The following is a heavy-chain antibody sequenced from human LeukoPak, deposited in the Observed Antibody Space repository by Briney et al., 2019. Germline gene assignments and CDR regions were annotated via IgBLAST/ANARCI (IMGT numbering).Heavy chain of an antibody. D-gene: IGHD6-13*01. CDR3: ARQKRYSSSNWFDP. Sequence: SETLSLTCTVSGGSISSSSYYWGWIRQPPGKGLEWIGSIYYSGSTYYNPSLKSRVTISVDTSKNQFSLKLSSVTVADTAVYYCARQKRYSSSNWFDPWGQGTLVTVSS. CDR1: GGSISSSSYY. CDR2: IYYSGST. J-gene: IGHJ5*02. V-gene: IGHV4-39*01.